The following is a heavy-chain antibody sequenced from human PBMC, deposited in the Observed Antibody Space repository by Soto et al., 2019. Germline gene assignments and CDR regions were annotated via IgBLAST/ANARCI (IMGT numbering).Heavy chain of an antibody. Sequence: GGSLRLSCAASGFTFSSYGMHWVRQAPGKGLEWVAIISYDGSNTYYADSVKGRFTISRDNSRNTLYLQLNNLQAEDTAVYYCAKVSRPSRISTPDFDYWGQGTLVTVSS. V-gene: IGHV3-30*18. CDR1: GFTFSSYG. CDR2: ISYDGSNT. CDR3: AKVSRPSRISTPDFDY. J-gene: IGHJ4*02.